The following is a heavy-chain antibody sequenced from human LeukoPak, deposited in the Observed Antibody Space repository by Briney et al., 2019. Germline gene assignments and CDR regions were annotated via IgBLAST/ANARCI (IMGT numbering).Heavy chain of an antibody. V-gene: IGHV3-23*01. D-gene: IGHD3-10*01. Sequence: PGGSLRLSCAASGFTFSNYAMSWVRQAPGKGLEWVSTITGSGGTTYYADSVKGRFIISRDNSKNTLSLQMNSLRAEDTAVYYCARVWYGELKVDVWGQGTTVTVSS. CDR1: GFTFSNYA. J-gene: IGHJ6*02. CDR2: ITGSGGTT. CDR3: ARVWYGELKVDV.